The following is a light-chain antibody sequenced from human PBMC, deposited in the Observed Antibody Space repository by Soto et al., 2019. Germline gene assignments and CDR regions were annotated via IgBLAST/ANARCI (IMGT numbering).Light chain of an antibody. Sequence: IQVPQSRAAVAASXXDKFTMTCRSSSKWLAWYQKKTGKAXXPLIYDVSNLERGVPRRFCGGTACAESTPTITGLQPDDLGTYCCQLTTHSAVGQGTKVDIK. J-gene: IGKJ2*01. CDR1: SSSKW. CDR3: QLTTHSA. CDR2: DVS. V-gene: IGKV1-5*01.